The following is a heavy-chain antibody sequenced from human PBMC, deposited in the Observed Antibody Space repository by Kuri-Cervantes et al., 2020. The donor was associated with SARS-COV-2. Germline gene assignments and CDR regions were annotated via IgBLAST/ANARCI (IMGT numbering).Heavy chain of an antibody. V-gene: IGHV4-39*01. D-gene: IGHD5-12*01. CDR2: VHYNGNT. CDR3: ARLPLLDLSGYSPAGYPWFDP. Sequence: SETLSLTCTASGGSISSSYFWGWIRQPPGKGLEWIGSVHYNGNTYHNPSLKSRLTISVDTSKNQFSLNPSSVTAADTAVYYCARLPLLDLSGYSPAGYPWFDPWGLGTLVTVSS. CDR1: GGSISSSYF. J-gene: IGHJ5*02.